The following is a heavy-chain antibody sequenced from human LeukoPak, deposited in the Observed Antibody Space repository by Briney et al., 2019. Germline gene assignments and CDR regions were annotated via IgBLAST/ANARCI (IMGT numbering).Heavy chain of an antibody. CDR2: INWNGGST. D-gene: IGHD3-10*01. CDR3: ARITPYYGSGSYSVLSAFDI. Sequence: PGGSLRLSRAASGFTFDDYGMSWVRQAPGKGLEWVSGINWNGGSTGYADSVKGRFTISRDNAKNSLYLQMNSLRAEDTALYYCARITPYYGSGSYSVLSAFDIWGQGTMVTVSS. J-gene: IGHJ3*02. CDR1: GFTFDDYG. V-gene: IGHV3-20*04.